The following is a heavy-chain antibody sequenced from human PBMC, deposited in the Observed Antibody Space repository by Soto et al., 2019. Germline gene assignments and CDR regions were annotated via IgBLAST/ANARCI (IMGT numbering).Heavy chain of an antibody. V-gene: IGHV1-69*06. CDR3: ARGKAYYDILTGCFDY. D-gene: IGHD3-9*01. CDR2: IIPIFGTA. Sequence: QVQLVQSGAEVKKPGSSVKVSCKASGGTFSSYAISWVRQAPGQGLEWMGGIIPIFGTANYAQKFQGRVTITADNSTSTAYMELSSLRSEDTAVYYCARGKAYYDILTGCFDYWGQGTLVTVSS. J-gene: IGHJ4*02. CDR1: GGTFSSYA.